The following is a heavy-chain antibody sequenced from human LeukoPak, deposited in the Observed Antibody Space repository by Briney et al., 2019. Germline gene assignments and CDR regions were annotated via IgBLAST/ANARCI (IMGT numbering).Heavy chain of an antibody. CDR2: FDPEDGET. CDR1: GYTLTELS. V-gene: IGHV1-24*01. J-gene: IGHJ4*02. CDR3: TTDILDYCDTTSCHKGNS. Sequence: GASVNVSCKVSGYTLTELSMHWLRQAPGKGIEWMGGFDPEDGETIYAQKFQGRVTMTEDTSTDTVYMELSSLRSEDTAVYYCTTDILDYCDTTSCHKGNSWGQGTLVTVSS. D-gene: IGHD2-2*02.